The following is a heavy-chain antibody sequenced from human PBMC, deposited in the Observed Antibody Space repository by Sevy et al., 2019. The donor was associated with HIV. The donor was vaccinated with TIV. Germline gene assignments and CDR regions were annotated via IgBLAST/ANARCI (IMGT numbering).Heavy chain of an antibody. CDR1: GGSISSYY. V-gene: IGHV4-59*01. CDR3: ASSITPPTIDY. Sequence: SETLSLTCTVSGGSISSYYWSWIRQPPGKGLEWIGYIYYSGSTNYNPSLKSRVTISVVTSKNKFSLKLSSVTAADTAVYYCASSITPPTIDYWGQGTLVTVSS. J-gene: IGHJ4*02. CDR2: IYYSGST.